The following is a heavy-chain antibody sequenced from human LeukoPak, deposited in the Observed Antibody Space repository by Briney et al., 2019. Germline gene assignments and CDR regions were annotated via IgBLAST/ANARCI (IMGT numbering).Heavy chain of an antibody. V-gene: IGHV4-4*07. Sequence: SETLSLTCAVSGASTNPYCWNWIRQPAGKGLEWIGRISRRRATNYNPSLKSRVTMSVDASKKQLQFSLRLSSVTAADTAVYYCARDQGDYGDHRYFDHWGQGTLVTVSS. CDR3: ARDQGDYGDHRYFDH. D-gene: IGHD4-17*01. CDR1: GASTNPYC. CDR2: ISRRRAT. J-gene: IGHJ4*02.